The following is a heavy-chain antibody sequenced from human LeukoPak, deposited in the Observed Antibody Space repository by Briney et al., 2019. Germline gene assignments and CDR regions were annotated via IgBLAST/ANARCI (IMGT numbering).Heavy chain of an antibody. Sequence: GGSLRLSCAASGFTFSSYGMSWVRQAPGKGWEWVANIKQDGSSEYYVDSVKGRFTISRDNAKNSLYLQMNSLRGEDTAVYFCARWGSAFDNWGQGTLVTVSS. J-gene: IGHJ4*02. CDR2: IKQDGSSE. V-gene: IGHV3-7*05. D-gene: IGHD7-27*01. CDR3: ARWGSAFDN. CDR1: GFTFSSYG.